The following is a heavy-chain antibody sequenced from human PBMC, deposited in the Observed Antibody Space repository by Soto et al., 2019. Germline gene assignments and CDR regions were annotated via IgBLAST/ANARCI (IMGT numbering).Heavy chain of an antibody. V-gene: IGHV1-69*13. CDR2: IIPIFGTA. CDR3: ARTAARPRGDPFDI. J-gene: IGHJ3*02. Sequence: SLKVSCKASGVTFSSYAISWVGQAPGQGLEWMGGIIPIFGTANYAQKFQGRVTITADESTSTAYMELSSLRSEDTAVYYCARTAARPRGDPFDIWGQGTMVTVSS. D-gene: IGHD6-6*01. CDR1: GVTFSSYA.